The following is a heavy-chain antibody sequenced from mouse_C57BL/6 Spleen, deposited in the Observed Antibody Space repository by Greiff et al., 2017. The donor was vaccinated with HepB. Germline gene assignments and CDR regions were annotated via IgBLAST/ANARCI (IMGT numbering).Heavy chain of an antibody. J-gene: IGHJ4*01. CDR1: GFTFSSYA. CDR2: ISDGGSYT. Sequence: EVHLVESGGGLVKPGGSLKLSCAASGFTFSSYAMSWVRQTPEKRLEWVATISDGGSYTYYPDNVKGRFTISRDNAKNNLYLQMSHLKSEDTAMYYCARGSYYSSSPYAMDYWGQGTSVTVSS. CDR3: ARGSYYSSSPYAMDY. V-gene: IGHV5-4*01. D-gene: IGHD1-1*01.